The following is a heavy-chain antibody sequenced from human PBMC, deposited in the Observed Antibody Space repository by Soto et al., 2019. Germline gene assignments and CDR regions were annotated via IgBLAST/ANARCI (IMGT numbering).Heavy chain of an antibody. Sequence: GGLRLSCSASGFTVSSNYMSWVRQAPGKGLEWVSVIYSGGSTYYADSVKGRFTISRHNSKNTLYLQMNSLRAEDTAVYYCARVLGYSSSRYYYYMDVWGKGTTVTVSS. CDR1: GFTVSSNY. J-gene: IGHJ6*03. CDR2: IYSGGST. CDR3: ARVLGYSSSRYYYYMDV. D-gene: IGHD6-13*01. V-gene: IGHV3-53*04.